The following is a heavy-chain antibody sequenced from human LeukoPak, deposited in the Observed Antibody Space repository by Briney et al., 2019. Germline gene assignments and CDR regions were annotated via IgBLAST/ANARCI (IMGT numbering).Heavy chain of an antibody. Sequence: GGSLRLSCAASGFTFSSYAMHWVRQAPGKGLEWVANIKQDGSEKNYVNSVKGRSTISRDNAKNSLYLQMNSLRAEDTAIYYCAREDDWNYEDYWGQGTLVTVSS. V-gene: IGHV3-7*01. J-gene: IGHJ4*02. CDR2: IKQDGSEK. D-gene: IGHD1-7*01. CDR1: GFTFSSYA. CDR3: AREDDWNYEDY.